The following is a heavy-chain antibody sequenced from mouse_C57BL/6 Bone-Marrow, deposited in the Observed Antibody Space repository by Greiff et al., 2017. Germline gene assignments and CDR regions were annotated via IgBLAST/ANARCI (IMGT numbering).Heavy chain of an antibody. CDR1: GYTFTDYE. J-gene: IGHJ3*01. D-gene: IGHD1-3*01. CDR2: IDPETGGT. V-gene: IGHV1-15*01. CDR3: TKKWGLTGQFAY. Sequence: VQLQQSGAELVRPGASVTLSCKASGYTFTDYEMHWVKQTPVHGLEWIGAIDPETGGTAYNQKFKGKAILTADKSSSTAYMELRSLTSEDSAVYYCTKKWGLTGQFAYWGQGTLVTVSA.